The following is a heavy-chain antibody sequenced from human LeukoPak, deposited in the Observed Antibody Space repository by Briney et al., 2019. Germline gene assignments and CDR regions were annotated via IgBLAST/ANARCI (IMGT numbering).Heavy chain of an antibody. J-gene: IGHJ4*02. CDR2: IWYDGSNK. CDR3: ARYRCTNGVCYSDY. Sequence: PGGSLRLSWAASGLTFSSYGMHWVRQAPGKGLEWVAVIWYDGSNKYYADSVKGRFTISRDNSKNTLYLQMNSLRAEDTAVYYCARYRCTNGVCYSDYWGQGTLVTVSS. V-gene: IGHV3-33*01. CDR1: GLTFSSYG. D-gene: IGHD2-8*01.